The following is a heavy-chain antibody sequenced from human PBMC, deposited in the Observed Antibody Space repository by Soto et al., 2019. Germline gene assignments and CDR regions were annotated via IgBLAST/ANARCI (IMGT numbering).Heavy chain of an antibody. D-gene: IGHD3-10*01. V-gene: IGHV1-3*01. CDR2: INAGNGNT. Sequence: QVQLVQSGAEVKKPGASVKVSCKASGYTFTSYAMHWVRQAPGQRLEWMGWINAGNGNTKYSQKFQGRVTITRDTSASTAYMELSSLRSEDTAVYYCARWRLWFGELSYPFDYWGQGTLVTVSS. J-gene: IGHJ4*02. CDR3: ARWRLWFGELSYPFDY. CDR1: GYTFTSYA.